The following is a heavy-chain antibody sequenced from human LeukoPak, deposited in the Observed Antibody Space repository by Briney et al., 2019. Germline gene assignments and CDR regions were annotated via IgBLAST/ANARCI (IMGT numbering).Heavy chain of an antibody. V-gene: IGHV3-49*03. D-gene: IGHD1-1*01. CDR2: IRSKAYGETA. Sequence: GGSLRLSCTASGFTFGDYAMSWIRQAPGKGLEWVGFIRSKAYGETADYAASVKGRFTISRDDSKATAYLQMNSLKTEDTAVYHCTRDRGAYNLYDYWGQGTLVTVSS. CDR1: GFTFGDYA. CDR3: TRDRGAYNLYDY. J-gene: IGHJ4*02.